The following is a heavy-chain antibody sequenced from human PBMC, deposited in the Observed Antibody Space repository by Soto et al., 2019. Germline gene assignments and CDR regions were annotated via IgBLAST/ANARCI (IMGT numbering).Heavy chain of an antibody. V-gene: IGHV3-33*01. CDR2: IWYDGNNK. Sequence: QVQLVESGGGVLQPGGSLRLSCAASGFTFSNYGMHWVRQAPGKGLEWVAVIWYDGNNKYYADSVKGRFTISRDNSNNTLYVQMTSLRAEDTAVYYCARGLHSLFDYWGQGTLVTVSS. CDR3: ARGLHSLFDY. CDR1: GFTFSNYG. J-gene: IGHJ4*02. D-gene: IGHD2-21*01.